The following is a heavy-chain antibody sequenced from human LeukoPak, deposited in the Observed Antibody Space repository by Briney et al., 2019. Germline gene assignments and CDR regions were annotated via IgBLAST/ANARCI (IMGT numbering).Heavy chain of an antibody. D-gene: IGHD3-16*01. Sequence: SQTLSLTCAISGDSVSSNSAAWNWIRQSPSRGLEWLGRTYYRSKWYNDYAVSVKSRITIDPDTSKNQFSLKLSSVTAADTAVYYCARVRLVMMGIDYWGQGTLVTVSS. CDR3: ARVRLVMMGIDY. CDR1: GDSVSSNSAA. J-gene: IGHJ4*02. CDR2: TYYRSKWYN. V-gene: IGHV6-1*01.